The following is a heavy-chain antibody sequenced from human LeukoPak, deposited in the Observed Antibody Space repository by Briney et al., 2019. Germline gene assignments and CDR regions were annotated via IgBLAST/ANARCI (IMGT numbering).Heavy chain of an antibody. CDR1: GYSMSSGCY. CDR2: IYHSGST. V-gene: IGHV4-38-2*01. D-gene: IGHD2-2*01. CDR3: ATNCSSPMITPGPSGCFDP. J-gene: IGHJ5*02. Sequence: SETLSLTCAVSGYSMSSGCYWVWIRQPPGKGLEWIGSIYHSGSTSYNPSLKSRVSISVDTSKNQFSLKLTSVTAADTAVYYCATNCSSPMITPGPSGCFDPWGQGSHVTVSS.